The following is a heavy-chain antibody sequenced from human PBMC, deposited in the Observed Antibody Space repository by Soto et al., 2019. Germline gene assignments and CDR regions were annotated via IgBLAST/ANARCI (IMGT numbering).Heavy chain of an antibody. J-gene: IGHJ4*02. V-gene: IGHV1-46*01. D-gene: IGHD2-15*01. CDR2: INPSGGTT. Sequence: ASVKVSCKASGYTFTRYNVHWVRQAPGQGLEWMAIINPSGGTTYYVQKFEGRVTLTTDTSTSTVYMELSSPRSDDTAVYYCARVRGGGSEYFFDYWGQGTLVTVSS. CDR1: GYTFTRYN. CDR3: ARVRGGGSEYFFDY.